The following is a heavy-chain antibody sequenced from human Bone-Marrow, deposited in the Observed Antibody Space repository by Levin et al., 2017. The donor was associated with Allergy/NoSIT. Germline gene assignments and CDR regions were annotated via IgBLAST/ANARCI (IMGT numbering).Heavy chain of an antibody. Sequence: SETLSLTCTVSGGSVSSGSYYWSWLRQPPGKGLEWIGHIYYSGSTNYNPSLKSRLTVSLDTSKNQFSLKLSSVTVADTAMYFCARGQYSGWSFSFDHWGQGTLVTASS. CDR1: GGSVSSGSYY. J-gene: IGHJ4*02. CDR2: IYYSGST. D-gene: IGHD6-19*01. V-gene: IGHV4-61*01. CDR3: ARGQYSGWSFSFDH.